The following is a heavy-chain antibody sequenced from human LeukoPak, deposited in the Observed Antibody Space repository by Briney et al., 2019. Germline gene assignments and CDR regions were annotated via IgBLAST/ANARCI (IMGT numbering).Heavy chain of an antibody. J-gene: IGHJ4*02. D-gene: IGHD3-22*01. CDR1: VVTFINYA. V-gene: IGHV1-69*05. CDR3: ARDRYYDSRGNYYESGY. CDR2: IMPILGTT. Sequence: ASVSVSCKTSVVTFINYAITWVRQAPGQGLEWMGGIMPILGTTNYEQKFQGRVSISTDESKTTAYMELSGLRSEDTAVYYCARDRYYDSRGNYYESGYWGQGTLVTVSS.